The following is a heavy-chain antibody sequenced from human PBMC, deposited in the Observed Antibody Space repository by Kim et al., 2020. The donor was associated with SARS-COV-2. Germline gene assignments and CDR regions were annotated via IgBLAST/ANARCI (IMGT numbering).Heavy chain of an antibody. V-gene: IGHV4-34*01. CDR2: INHSGST. J-gene: IGHJ4*02. CDR3: ARDTRRLPKGDLIN. CDR1: GGSFSGYY. D-gene: IGHD2-21*02. Sequence: SETLSLTCAVYGGSFSGYYWSWIRQPPGKGLEWIGEINHSGSTNYNPSRKSRVTISVDTYKNQFPLKLSSVTAADTAAYYCARDTRRLPKGDLINWGQGT.